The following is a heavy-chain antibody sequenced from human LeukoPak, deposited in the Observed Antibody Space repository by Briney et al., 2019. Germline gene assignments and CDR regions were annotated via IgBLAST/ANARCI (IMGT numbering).Heavy chain of an antibody. J-gene: IGHJ4*02. CDR2: ITSGVGIT. Sequence: GGSLRLSCAASWFTFSNFGMNWVRQAPGKRLEWVSIITSGVGITYYADSVKGRFTISRDNSRNTLYLQMNSLRAEDTAVYYCAKGDYYDLDYWGQGTLVTVSS. D-gene: IGHD3-22*01. V-gene: IGHV3-23*01. CDR3: AKGDYYDLDY. CDR1: WFTFSNFG.